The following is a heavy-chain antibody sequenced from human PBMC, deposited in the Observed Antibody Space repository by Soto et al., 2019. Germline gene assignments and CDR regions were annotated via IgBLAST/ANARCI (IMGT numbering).Heavy chain of an antibody. V-gene: IGHV3-11*01. CDR1: GFTFSDYY. Sequence: GGSLRLSCAASGFTFSDYYMSWIRQAPGKGLEWVSYISSSGSTIYYADSVKGRFTISRDNAKNSLYLQMNSLRAEDTAVYYCAREVDTAEYYFDYWGQGTLVTVSS. CDR3: AREVDTAEYYFDY. D-gene: IGHD5-18*01. J-gene: IGHJ4*02. CDR2: ISSSGSTI.